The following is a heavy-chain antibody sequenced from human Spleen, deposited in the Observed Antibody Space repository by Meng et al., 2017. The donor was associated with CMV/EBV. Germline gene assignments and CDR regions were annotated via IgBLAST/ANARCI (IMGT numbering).Heavy chain of an antibody. D-gene: IGHD6-13*01. CDR2: INPSGGST. V-gene: IGHV1-46*01. J-gene: IGHJ6*02. Sequence: ASVKVSCKASGYTFSSYGLSWVRQAPGQGLEWMGIINPSGGSTSYAQKFQGRVTMTRDTSTSTVYMELSSLRSEDTAVYYCARDGDSSSWSPKNYYYGMDVWGQGTTVTVSS. CDR3: ARDGDSSSWSPKNYYYGMDV. CDR1: GYTFSSYG.